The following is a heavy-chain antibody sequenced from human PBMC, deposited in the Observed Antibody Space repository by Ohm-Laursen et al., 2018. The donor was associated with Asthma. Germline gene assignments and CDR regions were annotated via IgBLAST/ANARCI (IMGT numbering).Heavy chain of an antibody. J-gene: IGHJ6*02. Sequence: SLRLSCAASGYTFSRYSMNWVRQDPGKGLEWVSSISSNSGDIHYADSVKGRFTISRDNAKNSMYLQMRSLRAVDTAVYYCVRGDYYHYGLDVWGQGTTVTVS. V-gene: IGHV3-21*01. CDR2: ISSNSGDI. CDR3: VRGDYYHYGLDV. CDR1: GYTFSRYS.